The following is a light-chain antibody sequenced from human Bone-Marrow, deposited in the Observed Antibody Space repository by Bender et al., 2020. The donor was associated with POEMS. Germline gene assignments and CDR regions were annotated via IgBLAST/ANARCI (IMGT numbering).Light chain of an antibody. V-gene: IGLV1-50*01. CDR1: SSNIGAGHD. Sequence: QSVLTQPPSVSGAPGQRVTISCSGSSSNIGAGHDIYWYQHLPGTAPKVLIYENSHRRPSEVPDRFSGSRSGTSASLAISGLQSEDEADYYCAVWDDSLNGWVFGGGTKLTVL. CDR2: ENS. CDR3: AVWDDSLNGWV. J-gene: IGLJ3*02.